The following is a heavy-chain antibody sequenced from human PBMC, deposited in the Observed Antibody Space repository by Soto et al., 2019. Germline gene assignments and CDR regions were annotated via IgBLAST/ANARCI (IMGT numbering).Heavy chain of an antibody. D-gene: IGHD2-15*01. J-gene: IGHJ4*02. Sequence: ASVKVSCKASGYTFTSYGISWVRQAPGQGLEWMGWIGAYNGNTNYAQRLQERVTMTTDMSTSTAYMGLSSLRSEDTAVYYCADSRYCSGGSCYDYWGQGPLVTVSS. V-gene: IGHV1-18*01. CDR3: ADSRYCSGGSCYDY. CDR2: IGAYNGNT. CDR1: GYTFTSYG.